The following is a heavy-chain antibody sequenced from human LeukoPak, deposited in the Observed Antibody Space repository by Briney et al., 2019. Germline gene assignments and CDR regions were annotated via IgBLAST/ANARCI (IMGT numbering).Heavy chain of an antibody. V-gene: IGHV3-23*01. Sequence: GGSLRLSCAASGFSFSTYAMSWVRQAPGKGLEWVSVISGSGGSTYYADSVKGRFTISRDNSKNTLYLQMNSLRAEDTAVYYCAKAQGPYGSGANYYFDYWGQGTLVTVSS. CDR3: AKAQGPYGSGANYYFDY. D-gene: IGHD3-10*01. CDR2: ISGSGGST. J-gene: IGHJ4*02. CDR1: GFSFSTYA.